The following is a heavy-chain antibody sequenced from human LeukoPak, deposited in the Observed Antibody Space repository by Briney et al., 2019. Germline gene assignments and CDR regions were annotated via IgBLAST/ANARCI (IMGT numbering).Heavy chain of an antibody. Sequence: SETLSLTCVVYGGSFSGYYWNWIRQPPGKGLEWIGDINQSGSTNYNPSLKSRVTISVDTSKNQFSLKLNSVTAADTAAYYCARGVFGRFDPWGQGTLVTVSS. CDR1: GGSFSGYY. CDR3: ARGVFGRFDP. CDR2: INQSGST. J-gene: IGHJ5*02. D-gene: IGHD3-10*01. V-gene: IGHV4-34*01.